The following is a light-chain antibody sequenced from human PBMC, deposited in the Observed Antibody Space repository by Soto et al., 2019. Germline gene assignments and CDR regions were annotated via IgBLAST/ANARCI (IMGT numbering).Light chain of an antibody. CDR2: DVT. CDR3: SSHAGSSVV. Sequence: QSALTQPRSVSGSPGQSVTISCTGTSSDVGGYNYVSWYQQHLGKAPKLMIYDVTTRPSGVPDRFSGSKSGNTASLTISGLQAEDEADYYCSSHAGSSVVFGTGTKLTVL. V-gene: IGLV2-11*01. J-gene: IGLJ1*01. CDR1: SSDVGGYNY.